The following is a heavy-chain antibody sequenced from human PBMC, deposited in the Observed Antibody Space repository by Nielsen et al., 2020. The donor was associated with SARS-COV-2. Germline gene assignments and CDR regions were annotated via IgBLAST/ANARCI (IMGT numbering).Heavy chain of an antibody. CDR3: ARQADEYSSPGGDY. CDR2: ISSSSSTI. V-gene: IGHV3-48*04. D-gene: IGHD6-6*01. J-gene: IGHJ4*02. CDR1: GFTFSSYS. Sequence: GGSLRLSCSASGFTFSSYSMNWVRQAPGKGLEWVSYISSSSSTIYYADSVKGRFTISTDTAKNSLYLQMNSLRAEDPALYQCARQADEYSSPGGDYWGQGTLVTVSS.